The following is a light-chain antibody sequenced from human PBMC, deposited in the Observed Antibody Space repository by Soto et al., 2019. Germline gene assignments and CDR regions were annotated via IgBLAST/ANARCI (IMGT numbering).Light chain of an antibody. Sequence: QSALTQPASVSGSPGQSITISCTGTSSDVGGYNYVSWYQQHPGKAPKLMIYDVSNRPSGVSNRFSGSKSGNTASLTISGLQAEYVADYYCSSYTSSSFYVFGTGTKVTVL. CDR3: SSYTSSSFYV. CDR1: SSDVGGYNY. V-gene: IGLV2-14*01. CDR2: DVS. J-gene: IGLJ1*01.